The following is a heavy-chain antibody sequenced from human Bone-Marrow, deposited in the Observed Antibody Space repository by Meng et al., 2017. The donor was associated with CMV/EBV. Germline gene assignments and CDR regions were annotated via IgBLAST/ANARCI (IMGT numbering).Heavy chain of an antibody. V-gene: IGHV4-31*02. CDR1: SISSGGYY. J-gene: IGHJ5*02. Sequence: SISSGGYYWSWIRQHPGKGLEWIGYIYYSGRTYYNPSLKSRVTISVDTSKNQFSLKLSSVTAADTAVYYCARVKYCSSTSCYFGWFDPWGQGTLVTVSS. D-gene: IGHD2-2*01. CDR2: IYYSGRT. CDR3: ARVKYCSSTSCYFGWFDP.